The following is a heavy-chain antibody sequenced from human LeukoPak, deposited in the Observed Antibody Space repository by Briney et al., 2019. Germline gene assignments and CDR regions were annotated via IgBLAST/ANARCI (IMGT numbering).Heavy chain of an antibody. CDR1: GFTFSSYG. J-gene: IGHJ4*02. D-gene: IGHD5-12*01. CDR2: IWYDGSNK. V-gene: IGHV3-33*01. Sequence: GRSLRLSCAASGFTFSSYGMHWVRQAPGKGLEWVAVIWYDGSNKYYADSVKGRFTISRYNSKNTLYLQMNSLRAEDTAVYYCAREEGLVATIGIDYWGQGTLVTVSS. CDR3: AREEGLVATIGIDY.